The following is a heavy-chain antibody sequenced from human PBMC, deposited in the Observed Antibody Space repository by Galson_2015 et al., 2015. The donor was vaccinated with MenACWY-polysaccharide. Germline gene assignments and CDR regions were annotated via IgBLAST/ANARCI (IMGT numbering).Heavy chain of an antibody. Sequence: QSGAEVKKPGASLKISCKGSRYSFTSYWIGWGRPMPGKGLGWMGIIYPGDSDTRASPYCQDQVTITAAKSISTAYMQWSSLKASDTAMYYCARIAYCSGGSCYSGLFDYWGQGTLVTVSS. J-gene: IGHJ4*02. CDR2: IYPGDSDT. D-gene: IGHD2-15*01. CDR3: ARIAYCSGGSCYSGLFDY. CDR1: RYSFTSYW. V-gene: IGHV5-51*01.